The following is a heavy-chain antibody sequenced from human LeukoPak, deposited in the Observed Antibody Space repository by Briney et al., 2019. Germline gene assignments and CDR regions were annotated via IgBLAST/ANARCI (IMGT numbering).Heavy chain of an antibody. D-gene: IGHD3-22*01. CDR3: ARGPRERYYYDSSGPRRYNWFDP. J-gene: IGHJ5*02. Sequence: SETLSLTCTVSGGSISSSSYYWGWIRQPPGKGLEWIGSIYYSGSTYYNPSLKSRVTISVDTSKNQFSLKLSSVTAADTAVYYCARGPRERYYYDSSGPRRYNWFDPWGQGTLVTVSS. CDR1: GGSISSSSYY. V-gene: IGHV4-39*07. CDR2: IYYSGST.